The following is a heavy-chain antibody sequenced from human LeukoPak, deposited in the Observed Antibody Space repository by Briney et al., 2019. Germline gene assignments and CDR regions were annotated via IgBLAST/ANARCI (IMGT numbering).Heavy chain of an antibody. V-gene: IGHV3-30*03. Sequence: GGSLRLSLAASGFTFSSNGLHWVGQAPGRGWEGVAVISNDGSNKYYADSVKGRFTISRDNSKNTLYLQMNGLRAEDTAVYYCATPGQAYYFDYWGQGTLVTVSS. CDR3: ATPGQAYYFDY. D-gene: IGHD2-2*01. CDR1: GFTFSSNG. CDR2: ISNDGSNK. J-gene: IGHJ4*02.